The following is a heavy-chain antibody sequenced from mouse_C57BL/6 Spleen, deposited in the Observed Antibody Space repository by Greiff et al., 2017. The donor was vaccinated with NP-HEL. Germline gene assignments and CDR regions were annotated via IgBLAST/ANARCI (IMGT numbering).Heavy chain of an antibody. J-gene: IGHJ4*01. V-gene: IGHV14-2*01. CDR1: GFNIKDYY. Sequence: VQLKESGAELVKPGASVKLSCTASGFNIKDYYMHWVKQRTEQGLEWIGRIDPEDGETKYAPKFQGKATITADTSSNTAYLQLSSLTSEDTAVYYCAPDSSGYLYAMDYWGQGTSVTVSS. D-gene: IGHD3-2*02. CDR3: APDSSGYLYAMDY. CDR2: IDPEDGET.